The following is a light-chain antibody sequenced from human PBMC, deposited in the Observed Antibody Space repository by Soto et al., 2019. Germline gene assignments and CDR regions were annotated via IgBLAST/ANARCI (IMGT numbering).Light chain of an antibody. CDR3: SSYASRSTLV. CDR2: DVS. Sequence: QSALTQPASVSGSPGQSITISSTGTSSDVGGYDYVSWYQQHPGKVPKLMIYDVSSRPSGVSNRFSGSKSGNTASLTISGRQAEDEADYYCSSYASRSTLVFGGGTKLTVL. J-gene: IGLJ2*01. V-gene: IGLV2-14*01. CDR1: SSDVGGYDY.